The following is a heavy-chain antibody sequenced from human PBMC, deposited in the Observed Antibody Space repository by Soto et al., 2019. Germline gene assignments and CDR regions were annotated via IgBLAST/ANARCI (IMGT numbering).Heavy chain of an antibody. Sequence: GASVKVSCKASGYTFTSYAMHWVRQAPGQRLEWMGWINAGNGNTKYSQKFQGRVTITRDTSAGTAYMELSSLRSEDTAVYYCAREFPGYCSSTSCYAGLGYWGQGTLVTVSS. CDR1: GYTFTSYA. D-gene: IGHD2-2*01. J-gene: IGHJ4*02. CDR2: INAGNGNT. V-gene: IGHV1-3*01. CDR3: AREFPGYCSSTSCYAGLGY.